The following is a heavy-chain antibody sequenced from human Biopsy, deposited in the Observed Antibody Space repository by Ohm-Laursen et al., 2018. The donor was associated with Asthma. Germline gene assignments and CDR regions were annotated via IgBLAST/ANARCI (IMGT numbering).Heavy chain of an antibody. J-gene: IGHJ6*02. CDR3: ASYEVVTAILPMDV. CDR2: ISFDGSNK. Sequence: SLRLSCAASGFSFSRHGMHWVRQAPGKGLEWVAVISFDGSNKYYGDSVKGRFTIARDNSKNTVYLQMNSLRAEDTAVYYCASYEVVTAILPMDVRGQGTTVTVSS. CDR1: GFSFSRHG. D-gene: IGHD2-21*02. V-gene: IGHV3-30*03.